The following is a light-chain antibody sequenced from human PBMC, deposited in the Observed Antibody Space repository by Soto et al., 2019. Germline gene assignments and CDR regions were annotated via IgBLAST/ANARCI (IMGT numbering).Light chain of an antibody. J-gene: IGLJ1*01. CDR2: DVS. Sequence: QAVLTQPASVSGSPGQSITISCTGTSSDVGGYNYVSWYQQHPGKAPKLMIYDVSNRPSGVSNRFSGSKSGNTASLTISGLQAEDEADYYCSSYTSSSISRVFGTGTKLTVL. CDR1: SSDVGGYNY. CDR3: SSYTSSSISRV. V-gene: IGLV2-14*01.